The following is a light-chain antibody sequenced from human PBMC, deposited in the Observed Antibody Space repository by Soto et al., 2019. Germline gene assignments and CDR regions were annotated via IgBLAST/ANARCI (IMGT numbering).Light chain of an antibody. CDR3: NSYTSATTLRGV. CDR1: STDVGGDNY. Sequence: QSVLTQPASVSGSPGQSITISCTGTSTDVGGDNYVSWYQQYPGKAPKLLIYDVSSRPSGVSDRFSGYQSGNTASLTISGLQAEDEADYYCNSYTSATTLRGVFGVGTKVTVL. CDR2: DVS. J-gene: IGLJ1*01. V-gene: IGLV2-14*03.